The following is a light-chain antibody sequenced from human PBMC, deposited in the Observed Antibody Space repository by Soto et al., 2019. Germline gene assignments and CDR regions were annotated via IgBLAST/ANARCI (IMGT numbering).Light chain of an antibody. Sequence: QSVLTQPASVSGSPGQAITISCAGTSSDIGSYDFVSWHQQHPGKAPKLMVYDVSKRPSGVPDRFSGSKSGNTASLTISGLQTEDEAVYFCCSYAGTYVDVFXTGTKVTVL. CDR1: SSDIGSYDF. J-gene: IGLJ1*01. CDR2: DVS. V-gene: IGLV2-11*01. CDR3: CSYAGTYVDV.